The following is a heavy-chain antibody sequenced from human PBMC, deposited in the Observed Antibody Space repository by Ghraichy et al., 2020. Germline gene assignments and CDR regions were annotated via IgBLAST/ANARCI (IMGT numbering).Heavy chain of an antibody. D-gene: IGHD3-10*01. V-gene: IGHV3-11*01. CDR3: ARDRGGDMVRGVKTYYYYYGMDV. Sequence: SLNISCAASGFTFSDYYMSWIRQAPGKGLEWVSYISSSGSTIYYADSVKGRFTISRDNAKNSLYLQMNSLRAEDTAVYYCARDRGGDMVRGVKTYYYYYGMDVWGQGTTVTVSS. CDR2: ISSSGSTI. J-gene: IGHJ6*02. CDR1: GFTFSDYY.